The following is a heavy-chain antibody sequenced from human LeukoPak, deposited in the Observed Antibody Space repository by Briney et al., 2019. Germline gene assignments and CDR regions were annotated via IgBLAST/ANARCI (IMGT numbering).Heavy chain of an antibody. V-gene: IGHV1-24*01. CDR1: GYTLTELS. D-gene: IGHD1-14*01. Sequence: ASVKVSCKVSGYTLTELSMHWVRQAPGKGLEWMGGFDPEGGETIYAQKFQGRVTMTEDTSTDTAYMELSSLRSEDTAVYYCATVPGGDYYYGMDVWGQGTTVTVSS. J-gene: IGHJ6*02. CDR2: FDPEGGET. CDR3: ATVPGGDYYYGMDV.